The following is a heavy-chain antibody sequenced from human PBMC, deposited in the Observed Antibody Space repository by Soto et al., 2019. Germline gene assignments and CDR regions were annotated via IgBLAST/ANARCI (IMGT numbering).Heavy chain of an antibody. J-gene: IGHJ5*02. CDR2: IYFTGNT. D-gene: IGHD6-25*01. Sequence: SETLSLTCSASGGSITSSSHFWGWVRQPPGKGLEWSGTIYFTGNTYYTPSLKSRLTISIDTSKNEFSLRLNSVTAADTAVYYCVGQTFTIAAASYGRSNWFDPWGPGTLVTVSS. V-gene: IGHV4-39*01. CDR1: GGSITSSSHF. CDR3: VGQTFTIAAASYGRSNWFDP.